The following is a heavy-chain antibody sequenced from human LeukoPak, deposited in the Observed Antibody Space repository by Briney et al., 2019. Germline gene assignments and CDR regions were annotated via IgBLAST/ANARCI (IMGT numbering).Heavy chain of an antibody. CDR3: ARDTSCYYYGMDV. Sequence: PGGSLRLSCAASGFTFSSYSMNWVRQAPGKGLEWVSYISSSSSTIYYADSVKGRFTISRDNAKNSLYLQMNSLRAEDTAVYYCARDTSCYYYGMDVWGQGTTVTVSS. CDR2: ISSSSSTI. CDR1: GFTFSSYS. J-gene: IGHJ6*02. D-gene: IGHD2-2*01. V-gene: IGHV3-48*01.